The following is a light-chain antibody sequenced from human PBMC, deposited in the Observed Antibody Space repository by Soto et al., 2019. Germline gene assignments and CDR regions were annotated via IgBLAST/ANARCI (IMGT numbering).Light chain of an antibody. CDR2: SNT. V-gene: IGLV1-40*01. Sequence: QSVLTQPPSLSGAPRQRVTISCTGSSSNIGAGYDVHWYQRLPGTAPKLLIYSNTNRPSGVPDRFSGTKSGTSASLDITGLQAEDEGGYYCQSYDSTLSGYVFGTGTKVTVL. CDR1: SSNIGAGYD. CDR3: QSYDSTLSGYV. J-gene: IGLJ1*01.